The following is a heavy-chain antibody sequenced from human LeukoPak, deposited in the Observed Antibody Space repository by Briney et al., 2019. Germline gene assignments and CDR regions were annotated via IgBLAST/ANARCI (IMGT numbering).Heavy chain of an antibody. CDR1: GGTFSSYA. Sequence: SVKVSCKASGGTFSSYAISWVRQAPGQGLEWMGGIIPIFGTANYAQTFQGRVTITTDESTSTAYMELSSLRSEDTAVYYCASDSAANYYYYYMDVWGKGTTVTVSS. CDR3: ASDSAANYYYYYMDV. D-gene: IGHD2-15*01. V-gene: IGHV1-69*05. J-gene: IGHJ6*03. CDR2: IIPIFGTA.